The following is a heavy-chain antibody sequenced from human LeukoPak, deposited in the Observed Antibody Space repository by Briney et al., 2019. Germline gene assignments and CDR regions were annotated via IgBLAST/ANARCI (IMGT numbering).Heavy chain of an antibody. CDR2: IRSKTDGGTT. V-gene: IGHV3-15*01. Sequence: SGGSLRLSCAASGFTFSNYWMHWVRQAPGKGLEWVGRIRSKTDGGTTDYAAPVEGRFTISRDDSKNTLSLQMNSLKTDDTGVYYCARGALRWFDLWGQGTLVTVSS. CDR1: GFTFSNYW. CDR3: ARGALRWFDL. J-gene: IGHJ5*02.